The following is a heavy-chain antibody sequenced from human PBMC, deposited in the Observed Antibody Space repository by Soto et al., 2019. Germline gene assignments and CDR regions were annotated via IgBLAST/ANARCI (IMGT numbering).Heavy chain of an antibody. CDR1: GGSISSSSYY. D-gene: IGHD3-10*01. CDR3: ARDYMVRGVMRWFDP. J-gene: IGHJ5*02. CDR2: IYYSGST. V-gene: IGHV4-39*07. Sequence: PSETLCLTCTVSGGSISSSSYYWGWIRQPPGKGLEWIGSIYYSGSTYYNPSLKSRVTISVDTSKNQFSLKLSSVTAADTAVYYCARDYMVRGVMRWFDPWGQGTLVTVSS.